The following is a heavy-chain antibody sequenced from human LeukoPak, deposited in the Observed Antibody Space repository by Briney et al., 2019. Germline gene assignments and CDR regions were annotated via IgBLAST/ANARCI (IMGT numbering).Heavy chain of an antibody. V-gene: IGHV3-74*01. D-gene: IGHD3-16*01. CDR2: INSDGSST. CDR3: ARDTVWGLFDY. CDR1: GFTFSSYW. Sequence: GGSLRLSCAASGFTFSSYWMHWVRRAPGKGLVWVSRINSDGSSTSYADSVKGRFTISRDNAKNTLYLQMNSLRAEDTAVYYCARDTVWGLFDYWGQGTLVTVSS. J-gene: IGHJ4*02.